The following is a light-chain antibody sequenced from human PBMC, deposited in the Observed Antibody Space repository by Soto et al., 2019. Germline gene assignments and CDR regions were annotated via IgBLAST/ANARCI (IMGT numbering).Light chain of an antibody. CDR1: QSVSGY. V-gene: IGKV3-11*01. Sequence: EIVLTQSPGTLSLSPGEIATLSFRASQSVSGYIGWYQQKPGQAPRLLIYADSNRATGIPARFSGSGSGTDFTLTISSLEPEDFSVYYCQQRYNWPITFGQGNDWRL. CDR2: ADS. J-gene: IGKJ5*01. CDR3: QQRYNWPIT.